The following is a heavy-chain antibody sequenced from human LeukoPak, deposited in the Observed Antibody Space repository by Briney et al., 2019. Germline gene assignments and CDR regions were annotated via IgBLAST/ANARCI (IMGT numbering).Heavy chain of an antibody. CDR2: ISSIGSTI. J-gene: IGHJ3*02. D-gene: IGHD1-14*01. V-gene: IGHV3-48*03. CDR3: ERVTGWYSPGAFDI. CDR1: GFTFSSYE. Sequence: GGSLRLSCAASGFTFSSYEMNWVRQAPGKGLEWASYISSIGSTIYYADSVKGRFTISRDNAKNSLYLQMNSLRAENTAVYYCERVTGWYSPGAFDIWGQGTMVTVSS.